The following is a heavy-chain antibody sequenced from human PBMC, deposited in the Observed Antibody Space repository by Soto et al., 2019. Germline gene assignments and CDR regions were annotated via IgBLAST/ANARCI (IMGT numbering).Heavy chain of an antibody. V-gene: IGHV4-30-4*01. CDR1: GGSISSGDYY. J-gene: IGHJ3*02. D-gene: IGHD6-13*01. CDR2: IYYSGST. CDR3: ARDIPDSSSWYNCAFDI. Sequence: QVQLQESGPGLVKPSQTLSLTCTVSGGSISSGDYYWSWSRQPPGKGLEWIGYIYYSGSTYYNPSLKSRVTISVDTSKNQFSLKLSSVTAADTAVYYCARDIPDSSSWYNCAFDIWGQGTMVTVSS.